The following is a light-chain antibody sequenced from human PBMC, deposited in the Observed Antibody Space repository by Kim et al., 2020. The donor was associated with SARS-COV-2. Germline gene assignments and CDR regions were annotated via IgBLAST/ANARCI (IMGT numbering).Light chain of an antibody. CDR1: SSNIGNNY. V-gene: IGLV1-51*01. CDR2: DSN. J-gene: IGLJ3*02. Sequence: GQKGTISCSGSSSNIGNNYVSWYQQLPGTAPELLIYDSNKRPSGIPDRFSGSKSGTSATLGITGLQTGDEADYYCGTWDSSLSAWVFGGGTQLTVL. CDR3: GTWDSSLSAWV.